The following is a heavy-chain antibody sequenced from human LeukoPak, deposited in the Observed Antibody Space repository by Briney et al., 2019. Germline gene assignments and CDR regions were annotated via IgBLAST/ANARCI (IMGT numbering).Heavy chain of an antibody. J-gene: IGHJ4*02. CDR3: ATVRESCSSTSCPFDR. Sequence: SVKVSCKPSGGSFSTSIVSWVRQAPGQGLEWMGGIIPAFGTLKYAQKFQGRATMTTDESATTAYLELTSLTSEDTAVYFCATVRESCSSTSCPFDRWGQGTLVTVSS. V-gene: IGHV1-69*05. CDR2: IIPAFGTL. CDR1: GGSFSTSI. D-gene: IGHD2-2*01.